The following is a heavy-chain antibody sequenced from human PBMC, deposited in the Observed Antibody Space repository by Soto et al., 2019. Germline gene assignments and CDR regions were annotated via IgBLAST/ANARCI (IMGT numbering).Heavy chain of an antibody. CDR1: GFTFSNYA. D-gene: IGHD1-7*01. CDR3: VRNHGNYDF. V-gene: IGHV3-64D*08. Sequence: PGGSLRLSCSASGFTFSNYAMHWVRQAPGKGLEYVSAITSNGIRTYYADSVKGRFTMSRDNSKNTLDLQMGSLRLDDTAVYYCVRNHGNYDFWGQGPPVTVSS. CDR2: ITSNGIRT. J-gene: IGHJ4*02.